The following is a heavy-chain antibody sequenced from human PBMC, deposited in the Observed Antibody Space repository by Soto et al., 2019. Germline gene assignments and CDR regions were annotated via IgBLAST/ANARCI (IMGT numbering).Heavy chain of an antibody. CDR3: ARRGGSSSGYYYYAMDV. V-gene: IGHV4-31*03. CDR2: IYSNGDT. CDR1: SDSMNRGGYY. J-gene: IGHJ6*02. D-gene: IGHD6-6*01. Sequence: SENLSLTCSVSSDSMNRGGYYWSWIRQQPGKGLEWIGYIYSNGDTYYNPYLESRVTISIDTSKNKFTLNLTSVTAADTAVYYGARRGGSSSGYYYYAMDVWGQGTTVTVSS.